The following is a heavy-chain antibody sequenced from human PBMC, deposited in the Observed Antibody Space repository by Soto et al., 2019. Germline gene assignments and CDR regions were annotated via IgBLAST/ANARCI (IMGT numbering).Heavy chain of an antibody. Sequence: QVQLVESGGGVVHPGRSLRLSCAASGFTFSNFGMHWVRQPPGKGLEWVAVTSYDGTNKYYSDSVKGRFTISRDNSKNTVFLPMTSLRTEDTAVYYCAKDGGHSSGWHGRHYYYALDVWGQGTTVTVSS. D-gene: IGHD6-19*01. J-gene: IGHJ6*02. CDR1: GFTFSNFG. V-gene: IGHV3-30*18. CDR3: AKDGGHSSGWHGRHYYYALDV. CDR2: TSYDGTNK.